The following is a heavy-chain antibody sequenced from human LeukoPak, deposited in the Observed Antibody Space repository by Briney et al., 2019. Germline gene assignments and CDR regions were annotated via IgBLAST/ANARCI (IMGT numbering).Heavy chain of an antibody. V-gene: IGHV3-23*01. Sequence: GGSLRLSCAASGFTFSSYAMSWVRQAPGKGLEWVSAISGSGGSTYYADSVKGRFTISRDNSKNTLYLQMNSLRAEDTAVYYCAKDQGGDHLTPLDYWGQGTLVTVSS. CDR3: AKDQGGDHLTPLDY. J-gene: IGHJ4*02. CDR1: GFTFSSYA. CDR2: ISGSGGST. D-gene: IGHD4-17*01.